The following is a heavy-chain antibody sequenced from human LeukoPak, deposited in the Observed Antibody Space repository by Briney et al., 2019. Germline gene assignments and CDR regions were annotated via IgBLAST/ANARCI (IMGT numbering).Heavy chain of an antibody. CDR3: AAYFSGYAQFGY. D-gene: IGHD5-12*01. V-gene: IGHV4-34*01. J-gene: IGHJ4*02. CDR2: INHSGRT. Sequence: SETLSLTCAVYGGSFSGYYWSWIRQPPGKGLEWIGEINHSGRTTDNSSLKSRVTISIDTSRSQLSLKLNSVTAADTAVYFCAAYFSGYAQFGYWGQGILVTVSS. CDR1: GGSFSGYY.